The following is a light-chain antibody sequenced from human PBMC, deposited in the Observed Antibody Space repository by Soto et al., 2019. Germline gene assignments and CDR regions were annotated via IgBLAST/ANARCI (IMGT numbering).Light chain of an antibody. CDR1: QSVSNNY. V-gene: IGKV3-20*01. J-gene: IGKJ4*01. CDR2: GAS. Sequence: ENVLTQSPGTLSLSPGDRASLSCRASQSVSNNYLAWHQQRPGQAPRLLIFGASNRATGVPDRFTGRASGTDFTLTISRLQPEDFALYFCQQYASSPVTFGGGTKVVI. CDR3: QQYASSPVT.